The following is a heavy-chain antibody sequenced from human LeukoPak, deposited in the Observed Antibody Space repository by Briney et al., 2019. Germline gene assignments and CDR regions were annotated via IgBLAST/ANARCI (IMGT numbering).Heavy chain of an antibody. CDR3: AKDVPRGCSGGSCYPYYFDY. CDR1: GFTLSSYA. V-gene: IGHV3-23*01. D-gene: IGHD2-15*01. Sequence: GGSLRLSCAASGFTLSSYAMSWVRQAPGKGLEWVSAISGSGGSTYYADSVKGRFTISRDNSKNTLYLQMNSLRAEDTAVYYCAKDVPRGCSGGSCYPYYFDYWGRGTPVTVSS. CDR2: ISGSGGST. J-gene: IGHJ4*02.